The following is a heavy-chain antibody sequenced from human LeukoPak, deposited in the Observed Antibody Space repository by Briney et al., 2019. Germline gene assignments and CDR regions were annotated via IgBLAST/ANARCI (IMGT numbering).Heavy chain of an antibody. D-gene: IGHD3-9*01. Sequence: ASVKVSCKASGYTFSSYGISWVRQAPGQGLEWMGWISANNGNTNYAQKFQGRVTMTTDTPTSTAYMELRSVRSDDTAVYYCARTGSTYYYYYGMDVWGQGTTVTVSS. V-gene: IGHV1-18*01. CDR1: GYTFSSYG. CDR2: ISANNGNT. J-gene: IGHJ6*02. CDR3: ARTGSTYYYYYGMDV.